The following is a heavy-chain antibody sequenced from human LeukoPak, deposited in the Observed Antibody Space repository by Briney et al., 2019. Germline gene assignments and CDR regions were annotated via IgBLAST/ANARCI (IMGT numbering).Heavy chain of an antibody. D-gene: IGHD1-1*01. V-gene: IGHV4-61*05. CDR1: GGSISSSSYY. Sequence: SETLSLTCTVSGGSISSSSYYWGWIRQPPGKGLEWIGYIYYSGSTNYNPSLKSRVTISVDTSKNQFSLKVSSVTAADTAVYYCARANWNDPWYFDYWGQGTLVTVSS. CDR3: ARANWNDPWYFDY. CDR2: IYYSGST. J-gene: IGHJ4*02.